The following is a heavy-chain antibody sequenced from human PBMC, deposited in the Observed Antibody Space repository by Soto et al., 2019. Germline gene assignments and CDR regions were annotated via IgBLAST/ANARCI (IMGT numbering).Heavy chain of an antibody. Sequence: GGSMRLSCAASELNISDHYMEWIRQEQGKGLEWVGRTRKKVNSYTTEYAASVKGRFTISRDDSKNSLYLQMNSLKTEDTAVYYCARGSSTARPHFDAWGQGTLVTVSS. CDR1: ELNISDHY. D-gene: IGHD6-6*01. CDR3: ARGSSTARPHFDA. CDR2: TRKKVNSYTT. V-gene: IGHV3-72*01. J-gene: IGHJ4*02.